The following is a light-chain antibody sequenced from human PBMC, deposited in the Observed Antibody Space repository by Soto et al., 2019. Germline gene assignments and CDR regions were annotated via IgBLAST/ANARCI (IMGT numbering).Light chain of an antibody. J-gene: IGKJ5*01. CDR3: QQANSFPVT. V-gene: IGKV1-8*01. CDR1: QGISSY. CDR2: GAS. Sequence: AVRMTESPSSFSASTGDRVTITCRASQGISSYLAWYQQKPGKAPKLLIHGASALQSGAPSRFSGSGSRTDCTLTISSLQPEDVATYYCQQANSFPVTFGQGTRLEI.